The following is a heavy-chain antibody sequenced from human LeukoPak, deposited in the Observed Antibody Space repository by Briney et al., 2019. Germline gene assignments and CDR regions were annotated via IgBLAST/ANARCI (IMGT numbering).Heavy chain of an antibody. CDR1: GGFISSSSYY. V-gene: IGHV4-39*01. CDR3: VRRPPPSPYGDYFDY. Sequence: SETLSLACTVSGGFISSSSYYWGWIRQPPGKGLEWIGSIYYSGSTYYNPSLKSRVTISVDTSKNQFSLKPSSVTAADTAVYYCVRRPPPSPYGDYFDYWGQGTLVTVSS. CDR2: IYYSGST. D-gene: IGHD4-17*01. J-gene: IGHJ4*02.